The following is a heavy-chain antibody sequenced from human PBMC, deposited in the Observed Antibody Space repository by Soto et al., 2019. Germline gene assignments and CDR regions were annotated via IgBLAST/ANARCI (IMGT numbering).Heavy chain of an antibody. V-gene: IGHV1-46*01. CDR3: ARERAGYFDI. CDR1: GYTFTSYY. J-gene: IGHJ3*02. CDR2: INPSGGST. Sequence: GASVKVSCKASGYTFTSYYMHWVRQAPGQGLEWMGIINPSGGSTSYAQKFQGRVTMTRDTSISTAYMELSRLRSDDTAVYYCARERAGYFDIWGQGTMVTVSS. D-gene: IGHD5-18*01.